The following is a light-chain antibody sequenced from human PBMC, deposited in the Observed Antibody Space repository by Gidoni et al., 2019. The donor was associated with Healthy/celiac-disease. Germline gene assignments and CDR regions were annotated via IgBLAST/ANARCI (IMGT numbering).Light chain of an antibody. CDR3: AAWDDSLNGPV. J-gene: IGLJ2*01. Sequence: QSVRTQPPSASGPPGQRVTIYCSGSSSNIGSNTVNWYQQLPGTAPKLLIYSNNQRPTGVPDRFSGSKSGTSASLAICGLQSEDEADYYCAAWDDSLNGPVFGGGTKLTVL. CDR2: SNN. V-gene: IGLV1-44*01. CDR1: SSNIGSNT.